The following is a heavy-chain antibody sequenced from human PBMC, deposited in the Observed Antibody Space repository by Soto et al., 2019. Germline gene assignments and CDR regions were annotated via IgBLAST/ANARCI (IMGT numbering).Heavy chain of an antibody. J-gene: IGHJ4*02. CDR3: ARWGGLIVGATMDGGYYFDY. V-gene: IGHV3-33*01. CDR1: GFTFSSYG. Sequence: GGSLRLSCAASGFTFSSYGMHWVRQAPGKGLEWVAVIWYDGSNKYYADSVKGRFTISRDNSKNTLYLQMNSLRAEDTAVYYCARWGGLIVGATMDGGYYFDYWGQGTLVTVSS. CDR2: IWYDGSNK. D-gene: IGHD1-26*01.